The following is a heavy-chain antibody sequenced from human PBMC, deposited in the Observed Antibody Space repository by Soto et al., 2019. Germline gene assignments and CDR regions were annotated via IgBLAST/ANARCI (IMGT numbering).Heavy chain of an antibody. V-gene: IGHV1-46*03. CDR2: INPSGGST. D-gene: IGHD2-21*02. Sequence: ASVKVSCKASGYTFTSYYMHWVRQAPGQGLEWMGIINPSGGSTSYAQKFQGRVTMTRDTSTSTVYMELSSLRSEDTAVYYCARLGGDSEYYYYYMDVWGKATTVTVSS. CDR3: ARLGGDSEYYYYYMDV. CDR1: GYTFTSYY. J-gene: IGHJ6*03.